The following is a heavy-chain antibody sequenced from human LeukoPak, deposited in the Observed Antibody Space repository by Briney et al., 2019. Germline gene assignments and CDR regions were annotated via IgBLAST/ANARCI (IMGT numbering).Heavy chain of an antibody. J-gene: IGHJ5*02. V-gene: IGHV4-59*12. CDR2: IYYSGST. D-gene: IGHD2-15*01. CDR3: ARVVVAATPNWFDP. CDR1: GGSISSYY. Sequence: SETLSLTCTVSGGSISSYYWSWIRQPPGKGLEWIGYIYYSGSTNYNPSLKSRVTISVDTSKNQFSLKLSSVTAADTAVYYCARVVVAATPNWFDPWGRGTLVTVSS.